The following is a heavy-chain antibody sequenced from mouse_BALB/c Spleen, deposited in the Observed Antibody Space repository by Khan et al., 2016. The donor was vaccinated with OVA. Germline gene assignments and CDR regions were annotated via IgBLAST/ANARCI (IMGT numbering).Heavy chain of an antibody. D-gene: IGHD1-1*01. CDR2: IYPGSGHT. CDR1: GYKFTDYV. CDR3: AKGTTTVVTTSYYFDY. V-gene: IGHV1-77*01. J-gene: IGHJ2*01. Sequence: QVQLKESGPELVKPGASVKMSCKASGYKFTDYVISWVKQRTGQGLEWTGEIYPGSGHTYYNEKFKGKATLTADKSSNTANMQLSSLTSEDSAVFFCAKGTTTVVTTSYYFDYWGQGTTLTISS.